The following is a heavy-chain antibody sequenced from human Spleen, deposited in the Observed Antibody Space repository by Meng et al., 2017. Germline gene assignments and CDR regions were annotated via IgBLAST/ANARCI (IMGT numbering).Heavy chain of an antibody. CDR2: VSGSGDNT. Sequence: GESLKISCAASGFTFSNYGMSWVRQAPAKGLEWVSSVSGSGDNTYNADSVKGRFTISRDNSKNTVYLQMNSLRAEDTAVYYCARTTSPSNINWPYFDSWGQGTLVTVSS. D-gene: IGHD1-1*01. CDR3: ARTTSPSNINWPYFDS. V-gene: IGHV3-23*01. J-gene: IGHJ4*02. CDR1: GFTFSNYG.